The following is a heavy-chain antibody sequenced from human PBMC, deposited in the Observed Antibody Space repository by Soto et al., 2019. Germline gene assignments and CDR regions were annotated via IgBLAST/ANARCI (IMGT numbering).Heavy chain of an antibody. CDR2: INSDGSST. CDR1: GFTFSSYW. D-gene: IGHD2-2*02. Sequence: GRSLRLSCAASGFTFSSYWMHWVRQAPGKGLVWVSRINSDGSSTSYADSVKGRFTISRDNAKNTLYLQMNSLRVEDSGVYYCAGHTEKGYLGQGTLVTVSS. CDR3: AGHTEKGY. V-gene: IGHV3-74*01. J-gene: IGHJ4*02.